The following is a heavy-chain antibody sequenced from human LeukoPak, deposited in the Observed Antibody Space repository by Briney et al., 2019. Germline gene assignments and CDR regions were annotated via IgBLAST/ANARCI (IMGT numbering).Heavy chain of an antibody. Sequence: GGSLRLSCAASGFTFSSYEMNWVRQAPGKGLEGVSYISSSGSTIYYADSVKGRFTIYRDNAKNSLYLQMNSLRAEDTAVYYCAELGITMIGGVWGKGTTVTISS. V-gene: IGHV3-48*03. CDR3: AELGITMIGGV. J-gene: IGHJ6*04. D-gene: IGHD3-10*02. CDR2: ISSSGSTI. CDR1: GFTFSSYE.